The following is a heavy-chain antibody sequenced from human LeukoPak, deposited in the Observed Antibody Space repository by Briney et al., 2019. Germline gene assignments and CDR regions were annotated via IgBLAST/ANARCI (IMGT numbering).Heavy chain of an antibody. CDR3: ARLGAGPTYYDFWSGYSSFYFDY. Sequence: ASETLSLTCTVSGVSTSSSNFYWGWIRQPPGMGLEWIGGIHYSGNTYYNPSLKSRVTISIDTSKNQFSLKLSSVTAADTAVYYCARLGAGPTYYDFWSGYSSFYFDYWGQGTLVTVSS. J-gene: IGHJ4*02. D-gene: IGHD3-3*01. V-gene: IGHV4-39*01. CDR2: IHYSGNT. CDR1: GVSTSSSNFY.